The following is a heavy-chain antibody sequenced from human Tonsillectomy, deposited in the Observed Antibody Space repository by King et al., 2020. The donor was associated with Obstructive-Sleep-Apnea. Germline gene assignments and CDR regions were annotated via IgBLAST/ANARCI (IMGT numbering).Heavy chain of an antibody. CDR1: GGSFSGYY. J-gene: IGHJ6*02. Sequence: QVQLQQWGAGLLKPSETLSLTCAVYGGSFSGYYWSWIRQPPGKGLEWIGEINHSGSTNHNPSLKSRVTISVETSKNQFSLNLSSVTAADTAVYYCARGNWGDVHGSGSYYYYGLDVWGQGTTVTVSS. V-gene: IGHV4-34*01. D-gene: IGHD3-10*01. CDR2: INHSGST. CDR3: ARGNWGDVHGSGSYYYYGLDV.